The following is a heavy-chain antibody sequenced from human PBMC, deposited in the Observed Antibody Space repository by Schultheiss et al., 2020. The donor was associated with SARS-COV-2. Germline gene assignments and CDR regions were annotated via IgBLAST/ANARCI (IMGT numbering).Heavy chain of an antibody. Sequence: GGSLRLSCAASGFTFSSYAMSWVRQAPGKGLEWVSAISGSGGSTYYADSVKGRFTISRDNSKNTLYLQMNSLRAEDTAVYYCATLYSSRSDAFDIWGQGTMVTVSS. J-gene: IGHJ3*02. CDR1: GFTFSSYA. CDR3: ATLYSSRSDAFDI. CDR2: ISGSGGST. V-gene: IGHV3-23*01. D-gene: IGHD6-19*01.